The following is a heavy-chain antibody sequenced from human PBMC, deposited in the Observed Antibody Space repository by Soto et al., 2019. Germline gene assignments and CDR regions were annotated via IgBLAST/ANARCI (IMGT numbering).Heavy chain of an antibody. CDR2: MNPNSGNT. J-gene: IGHJ6*03. V-gene: IGHV1-8*01. CDR1: GYTFTSYD. Sequence: QVQLVQSGAEVKKPGASVKVSCKASGYTFTSYDINWVRQATGQGLEWMGWMNPNSGNTGYAQKLQSRITMTRNTSISTAYMELSSLRSEDTAVYYCARGGKITDYYYYMDVWGKGTTVTVSS. D-gene: IGHD3-10*01. CDR3: ARGGKITDYYYYMDV.